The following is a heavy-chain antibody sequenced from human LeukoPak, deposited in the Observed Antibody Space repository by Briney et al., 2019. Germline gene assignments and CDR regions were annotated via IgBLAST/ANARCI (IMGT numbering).Heavy chain of an antibody. V-gene: IGHV1-69*04. Sequence: ASVKVSCKASGGTFSSYAISWVRQALGQGLEWMGRIIPILGIANYAQKFQGRVTITADKSTSTAYMELSSLRSEDTAVYYCARAVLPAAVVDYWGQGTLVTVSS. CDR1: GGTFSSYA. CDR2: IIPILGIA. D-gene: IGHD2-2*01. CDR3: ARAVLPAAVVDY. J-gene: IGHJ4*02.